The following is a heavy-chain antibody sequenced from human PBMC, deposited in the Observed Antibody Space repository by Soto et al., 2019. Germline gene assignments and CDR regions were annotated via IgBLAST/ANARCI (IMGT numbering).Heavy chain of an antibody. D-gene: IGHD6-6*01. CDR3: AREVAALGLFAY. J-gene: IGHJ4*02. CDR2: IYYSGST. V-gene: IGHV4-61*01. Sequence: SETLSLTCTVSGGSVSSGSYYWSWIRQPPGKGLEWIGYIYYSGSTNYNPSLKSRVTISVDTSKNQFSLKLSSVTAADTAVYYCAREVAALGLFAYWSQGSLVTVSS. CDR1: GGSVSSGSYY.